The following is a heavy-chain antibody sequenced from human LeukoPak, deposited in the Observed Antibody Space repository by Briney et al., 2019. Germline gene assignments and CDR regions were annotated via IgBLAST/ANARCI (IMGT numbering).Heavy chain of an antibody. CDR2: IHTKTGNP. CDR3: ARDGGYYSHYFEY. Sequence: ASVRVSCKASGYTFSSYVINWVRQAPGQRLEWMGWIHTKTGNPTYAQGFTGRFVFSLDTSVSTAYLQISSLKAEDSAVYFCARDGGYYSHYFEYWGQGTLVTVSS. CDR1: GYTFSSYV. V-gene: IGHV7-4-1*02. J-gene: IGHJ4*02. D-gene: IGHD3-22*01.